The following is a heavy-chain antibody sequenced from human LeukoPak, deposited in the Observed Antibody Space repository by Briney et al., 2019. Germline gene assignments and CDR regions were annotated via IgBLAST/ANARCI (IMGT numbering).Heavy chain of an antibody. CDR2: ISDSGGRT. CDR1: GITLSNYG. CDR3: AKRGVVIRVILVGFHKEAYYFDS. J-gene: IGHJ4*02. Sequence: GGSLRLSCAVSGITLSNYGMSCVRQAPGKGLKWVAGISDSGGRTNYADSVKGRFTISRDNPKNTLYLQMNSLRAEDTAVYFCAKRGVVIRVILVGFHKEAYYFDSWGQGALVTVSS. V-gene: IGHV3-23*01. D-gene: IGHD3-22*01.